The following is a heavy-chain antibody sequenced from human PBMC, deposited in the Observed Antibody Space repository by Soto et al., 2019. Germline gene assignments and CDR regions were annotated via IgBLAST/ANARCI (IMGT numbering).Heavy chain of an antibody. CDR1: GVTFGGYG. CDR3: ARQQGNYYFDY. D-gene: IGHD6-13*01. CDR2: IWYDGSEK. J-gene: IGHJ4*02. V-gene: IGHV3-33*01. Sequence: GGFLRHSYAASGVTFGGYGIHWVRKAPGMGLEWVAVIWYDGSEKYYADSVKGRFSISRDNSKNTLWLQMNSLRAEDTAVYYCARQQGNYYFDYWGQGTLVTVSS.